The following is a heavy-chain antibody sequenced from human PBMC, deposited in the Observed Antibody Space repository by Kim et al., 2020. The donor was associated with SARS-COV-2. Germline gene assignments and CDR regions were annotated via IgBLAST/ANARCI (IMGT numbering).Heavy chain of an antibody. Sequence: SETLSLTCTVSGGSISSSSYYWGWIRQPPGKGLEWIGSIYYSGSTYYNPSLKSRVTISVETSKNQFSLKLSSVTAADTAVYYCARSFSDIVVVPAAIQLNLVGMDVWGQGTTVTVSS. J-gene: IGHJ6*02. D-gene: IGHD2-2*02. V-gene: IGHV4-39*01. CDR3: ARSFSDIVVVPAAIQLNLVGMDV. CDR2: IYYSGST. CDR1: GGSISSSSYY.